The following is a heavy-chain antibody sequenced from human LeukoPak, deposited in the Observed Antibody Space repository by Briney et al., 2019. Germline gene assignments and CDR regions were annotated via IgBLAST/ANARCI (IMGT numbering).Heavy chain of an antibody. Sequence: GGSLRLSCAASGFTFNNYAMNWVRQAPGKGLEWVSAISGSGGSTYYADSVKGRFTVSRDNSKNTLYLQMSSLRAEDTAVYYCARNYGLGAYYKKPDCWGQGTLVTVSS. CDR1: GFTFNNYA. V-gene: IGHV3-23*01. J-gene: IGHJ4*02. D-gene: IGHD3-10*01. CDR3: ARNYGLGAYYKKPDC. CDR2: ISGSGGST.